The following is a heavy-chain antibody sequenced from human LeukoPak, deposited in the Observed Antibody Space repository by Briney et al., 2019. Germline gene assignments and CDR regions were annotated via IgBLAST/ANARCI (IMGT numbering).Heavy chain of an antibody. J-gene: IGHJ1*01. CDR3: ARDSSSPRVKYFQH. D-gene: IGHD6-6*01. V-gene: IGHV4-61*02. CDR1: VGSISSGSYY. Sequence: SQTLSLTCAGSVGSISSGSYYWSWIRQPAGKGLEWIGRIYTSGSTNYNPSLKSRVTISVDTSKNRFSLKLNSVTAADTAVYYCARDSSSPRVKYFQHWGQGTLVTVSS. CDR2: IYTSGST.